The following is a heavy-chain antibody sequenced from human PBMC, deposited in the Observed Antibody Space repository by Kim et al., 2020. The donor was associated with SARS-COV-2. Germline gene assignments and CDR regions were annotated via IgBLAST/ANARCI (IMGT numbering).Heavy chain of an antibody. CDR2: ISYDGGEK. CDR1: GFTFSSYG. D-gene: IGHD3-16*01. CDR3: AKGGGEVWSNPDY. Sequence: GGSLRLSCAASGFTFSSYGMHWVRQAPGKGLEWVALISYDGGEKYYADSVKGRFTISRDKSKNTLYLQMNSLRAEDTAVYYCAKGGGEVWSNPDYWGQGTLVTVSS. J-gene: IGHJ4*02. V-gene: IGHV3-30*18.